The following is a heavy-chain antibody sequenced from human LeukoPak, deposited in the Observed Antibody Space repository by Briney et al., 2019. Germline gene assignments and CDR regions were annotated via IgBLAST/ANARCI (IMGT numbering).Heavy chain of an antibody. V-gene: IGHV4-38-2*02. CDR1: GYSIRSGYY. CDR3: ARDALEDYYYDSSGYAHNWFDP. D-gene: IGHD3-22*01. J-gene: IGHJ5*02. Sequence: SETLSLTCTVSGYSIRSGYYWGWIRQPPGKGLEWIGRIYHGGSTYYNPSLKSRVTISVDTSKNQFSLKMSSVTAADTAVYYCARDALEDYYYDSSGYAHNWFDPWGQGTLVTVSS. CDR2: IYHGGST.